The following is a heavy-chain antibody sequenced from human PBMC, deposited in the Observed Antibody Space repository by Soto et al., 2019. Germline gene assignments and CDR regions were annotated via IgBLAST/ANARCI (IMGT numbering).Heavy chain of an antibody. CDR1: GGYISDYY. CDR3: ASTQYGGNSSGAFDI. Sequence: PSETLSLTCTVPGGYISDYYLNWIRQSPGKGLEWIGYILYGGSTNYDPSLKSRVTISVDTSKNQFSLSLSSVTAADTAVYYCASTQYGGNSSGAFDIWGQGTMVTVSS. CDR2: ILYGGST. D-gene: IGHD2-21*02. J-gene: IGHJ3*02. V-gene: IGHV4-59*12.